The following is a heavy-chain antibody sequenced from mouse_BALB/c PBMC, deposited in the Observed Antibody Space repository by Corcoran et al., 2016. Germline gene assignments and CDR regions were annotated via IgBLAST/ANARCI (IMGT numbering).Heavy chain of an antibody. Sequence: QNQLVQSGPELKKPGETVRISCKASGYTFTTAGMKWVQKMPGKGLQWIGWINPHSGVPKYAEDFKGRFAFSLETSASTAYLQISNLKNEDTATYFCARFCSGAMDYWGQGTSVTVSS. V-gene: IGHV9-4*02. CDR2: INPHSGVP. CDR1: GYTFTTAG. J-gene: IGHJ4*01. CDR3: ARFCSGAMDY.